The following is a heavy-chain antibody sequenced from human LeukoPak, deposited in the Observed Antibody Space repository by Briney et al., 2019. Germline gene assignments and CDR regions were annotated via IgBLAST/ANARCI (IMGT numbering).Heavy chain of an antibody. CDR3: VRAVAATRIDF. CDR1: GGSISSYY. CDR2: IYYSGST. D-gene: IGHD6-19*01. V-gene: IGHV4-59*01. Sequence: SETLSLTCTVSGGSISSYYWSWIRQRPGKGLEWIGYIYYSGSTNYNPSLKSRVTISVDTSKNQFSLKVSSVTAADTAVYYCVRAVAATRIDFWGQGTLVTVSS. J-gene: IGHJ4*02.